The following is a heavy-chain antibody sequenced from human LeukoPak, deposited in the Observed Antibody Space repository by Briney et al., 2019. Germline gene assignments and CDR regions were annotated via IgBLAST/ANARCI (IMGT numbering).Heavy chain of an antibody. V-gene: IGHV1-18*01. CDR3: ARYSRSSGSFLFDY. CDR1: GYTFTSYG. CDR2: ISAYNGNT. D-gene: IGHD1-26*01. Sequence: ASVKVSCKASGYTFTSYGITWLRQAPGQGLEWMGWISAYNGNTHYAQNLQGRVTMTTDTSTSTAYMELRSLRSDDTAVYYCARYSRSSGSFLFDYWGQGTLVTVSS. J-gene: IGHJ4*02.